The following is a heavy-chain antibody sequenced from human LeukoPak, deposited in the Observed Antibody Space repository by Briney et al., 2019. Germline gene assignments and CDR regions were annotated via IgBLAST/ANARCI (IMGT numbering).Heavy chain of an antibody. CDR2: TRNKANSYTT. V-gene: IGHV3-72*01. CDR1: GFTFSDHY. Sequence: PGGSLRLTCAASGFTFSDHYMDWVRQAPGKGLEWVGRTRNKANSYTTEYAASVKGRFTISRDDSKNSLYLQMNSLKTEDTAMYYCARAVGATEGGAFDIWGQGTMVTVSS. D-gene: IGHD1-26*01. CDR3: ARAVGATEGGAFDI. J-gene: IGHJ3*02.